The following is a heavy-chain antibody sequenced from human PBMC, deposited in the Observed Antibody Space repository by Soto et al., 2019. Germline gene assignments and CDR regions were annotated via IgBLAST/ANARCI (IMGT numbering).Heavy chain of an antibody. D-gene: IGHD5-12*01. CDR1: GFTFSSYA. Sequence: PGGSLRLSCAASGFTFSSYAMSWVRQAPGKGLEWVSAISGSGGSTYYADSVKGRFTISRDNSKNTLYLQMNSLRAEDTAVYYCTRLWIVDIVDQDAFHISGPGPIVSVS. CDR3: TRLWIVDIVDQDAFHI. CDR2: ISGSGGST. J-gene: IGHJ3*02. V-gene: IGHV3-23*01.